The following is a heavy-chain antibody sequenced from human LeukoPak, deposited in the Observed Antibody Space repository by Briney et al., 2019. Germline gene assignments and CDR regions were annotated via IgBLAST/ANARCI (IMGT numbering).Heavy chain of an antibody. CDR1: GFTFRGYA. CDR2: IRSKAYGGTT. V-gene: IGHV3-49*04. Sequence: GRSLRLSCTASGFTFRGYAMSWVRQAPGKGLEWVGLIRSKAYGGTTEYAASVKGRFTISRDDSKSIAYLQMNSLKTEDTAVYYCTREGKDYVWGSYQGDYFDYWGQGTLVTVSS. D-gene: IGHD3-16*02. J-gene: IGHJ4*02. CDR3: TREGKDYVWGSYQGDYFDY.